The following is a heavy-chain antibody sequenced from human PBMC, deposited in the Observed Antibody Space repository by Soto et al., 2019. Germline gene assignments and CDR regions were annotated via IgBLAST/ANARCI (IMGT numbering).Heavy chain of an antibody. CDR2: IKQDGSEK. CDR1: GFTFSSYW. J-gene: IGHJ4*02. Sequence: EVQLVESGGGLVQPGGSLRLSCAASGFTFSSYWMSWVRQAPGKGLEWVANIKQDGSEKYYVDSVKGRFTISRDNAKNSLYLQMNSLRAEDTAVYYCARGAVDYYGSGSATNWGQGTLVTVSS. V-gene: IGHV3-7*01. CDR3: ARGAVDYYGSGSATN. D-gene: IGHD3-10*01.